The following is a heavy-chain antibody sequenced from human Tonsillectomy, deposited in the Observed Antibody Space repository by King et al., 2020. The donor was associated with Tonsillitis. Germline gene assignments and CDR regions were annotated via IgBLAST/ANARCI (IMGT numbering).Heavy chain of an antibody. D-gene: IGHD3-3*01. J-gene: IGHJ6*02. V-gene: IGHV4-38-2*02. CDR2: IYHSGST. CDR3: ARENTIFGVVTSAPPTYYYYYGMDV. CDR1: GYSISSGYY. Sequence: QLQESGPGLVKPSETLSLTCTVSGYSISSGYYWGWIRQPPGKGLEWIGSIYHSGSTYYNPSLKSRVTISVDTSKNQFSLKLSSVTAADTAVYYCARENTIFGVVTSAPPTYYYYYGMDVWGQGTTVTVSS.